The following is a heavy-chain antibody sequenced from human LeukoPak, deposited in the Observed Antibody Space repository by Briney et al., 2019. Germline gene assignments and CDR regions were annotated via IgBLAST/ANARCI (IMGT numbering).Heavy chain of an antibody. CDR3: ARDRDYYDFWSGNDAFDI. CDR2: IYTSGST. Sequence: SETLSLTCTVSGGSISSYYWSWIRQPAGKGLEWIGRIYTSGSTNYNPSLKSRVTMSVDTSKNQFSLKLSSVTAADTAVYCCARDRDYYDFWSGNDAFDIWGQGTMVTVSS. J-gene: IGHJ3*02. V-gene: IGHV4-4*07. D-gene: IGHD3-3*01. CDR1: GGSISSYY.